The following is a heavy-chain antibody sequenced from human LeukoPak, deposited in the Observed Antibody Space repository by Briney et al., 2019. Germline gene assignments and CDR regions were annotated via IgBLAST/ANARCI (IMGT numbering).Heavy chain of an antibody. Sequence: SETLSLTCTVSGGSIGSYYWSWIRQPAGKGLEWIGRIYTSGSTNYNPSLKSRVTMSVDTSKNQFSLKLSSVTAADTAVYYCARDHYYDSSGKAFDIWGQGTMVTVSS. V-gene: IGHV4-4*07. CDR3: ARDHYYDSSGKAFDI. J-gene: IGHJ3*02. CDR1: GGSIGSYY. CDR2: IYTSGST. D-gene: IGHD3-22*01.